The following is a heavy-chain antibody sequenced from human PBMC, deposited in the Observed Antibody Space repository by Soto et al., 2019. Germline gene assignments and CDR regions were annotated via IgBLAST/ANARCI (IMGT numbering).Heavy chain of an antibody. Sequence: EVQLLESGGGLVQPGGSLRLSCAASGFTFSSYAMSWVRQAPGKGLEWVSAISGSGGSTYYADSVKGRFTISRDNSKNTLYLQMNSLRAEDTAVYYCAKDSVAGISPYYYYYGMDVWGQGTTVTVSS. D-gene: IGHD6-19*01. J-gene: IGHJ6*02. CDR2: ISGSGGST. CDR1: GFTFSSYA. CDR3: AKDSVAGISPYYYYYGMDV. V-gene: IGHV3-23*01.